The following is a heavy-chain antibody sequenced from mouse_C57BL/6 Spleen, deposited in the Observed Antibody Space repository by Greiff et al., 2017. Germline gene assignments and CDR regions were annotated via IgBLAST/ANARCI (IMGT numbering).Heavy chain of an antibody. CDR1: GFSLTSYG. Sequence: VQLQQSGPGLVQPSQSLSITCTVSGFSLTSYGVHWVRQSPGKGLEWLGGLWRGGSTDSNAAFMSRLSITKDNSKSQVFFKMNSLQADDTAICYCAKEDRRGFDYWGQGTTVTVSS. CDR3: AKEDRRGFDY. J-gene: IGHJ2*01. V-gene: IGHV2-5*01. CDR2: LWRGGST.